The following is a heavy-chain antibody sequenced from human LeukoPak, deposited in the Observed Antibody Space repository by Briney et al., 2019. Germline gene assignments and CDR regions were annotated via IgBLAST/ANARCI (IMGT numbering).Heavy chain of an antibody. CDR3: ARDSRPRTMYSPFDY. V-gene: IGHV4-39*07. D-gene: IGHD1-1*01. CDR2: IYYSGST. Sequence: SETLSLTCTVSGGSISSSSYYWGWIRQPPGKGLEWIGSIYYSGSTYYNPSLKSRVTISVDTSKNQFSLKLSSVTAADTAVYYCARDSRPRTMYSPFDYWGQGTLVTVSS. CDR1: GGSISSSSYY. J-gene: IGHJ4*02.